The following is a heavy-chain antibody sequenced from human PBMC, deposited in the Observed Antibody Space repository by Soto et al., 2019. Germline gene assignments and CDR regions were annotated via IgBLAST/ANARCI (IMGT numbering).Heavy chain of an antibody. CDR3: AALWVYSGYDGSG. CDR1: GFTFTSSA. V-gene: IGHV1-58*02. D-gene: IGHD5-12*01. Sequence: GASVKVSCKASGFTFTSSAMQWVRQARGQCFEWIGLIVVGCGNTNYAQKFQERVTITRDMSTSTAYMELSSLRSEYTAVYYCAALWVYSGYDGSGWGQGTLVTVSS. J-gene: IGHJ4*02. CDR2: IVVGCGNT.